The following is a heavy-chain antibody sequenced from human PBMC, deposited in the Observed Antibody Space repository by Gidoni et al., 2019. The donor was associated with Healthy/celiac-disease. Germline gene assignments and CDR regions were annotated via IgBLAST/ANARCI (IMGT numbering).Heavy chain of an antibody. J-gene: IGHJ6*02. D-gene: IGHD3-9*01. CDR1: GFPVSRQS. CDR2: IYSGGRT. V-gene: IGHV3-53*04. Sequence: ELQLVESGGGLVQPGGSLRLSCAASGFPVSRQSMRWCRQAPGKGLEWVEVIYSGGRTYYADSVKGRFTISRHNSKNTLYLQMNSLRAEDTAVYYCARDRYDILTGYSSPGRNQYYGMDVWGQGTTVTVSS. CDR3: ARDRYDILTGYSSPGRNQYYGMDV.